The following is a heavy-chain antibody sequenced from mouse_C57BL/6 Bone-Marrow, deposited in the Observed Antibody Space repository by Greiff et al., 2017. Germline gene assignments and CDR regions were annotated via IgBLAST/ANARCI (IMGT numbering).Heavy chain of an antibody. D-gene: IGHD2-2*01. CDR1: GFTFSDYY. V-gene: IGHV5-16*01. J-gene: IGHJ4*01. Sequence: EVMLVESEGGLVQPGSSMKLSCTASGFTFSDYYMAWVRQVPEKGLEWVANINYDGSSTYYLDSLKSRFIISRDNAKNILYLQMSSLKSEDTATYCCARDAGGYGYYAMDYWGQGTSVTVSS. CDR3: ARDAGGYGYYAMDY. CDR2: INYDGSST.